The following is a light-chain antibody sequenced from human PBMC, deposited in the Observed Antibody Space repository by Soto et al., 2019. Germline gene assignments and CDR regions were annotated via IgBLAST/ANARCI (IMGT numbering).Light chain of an antibody. CDR3: QQYDRSPFT. CDR1: QTFTTSS. J-gene: IGKJ1*01. V-gene: IGKV3-20*01. Sequence: EIVLTQSPGTLSLSPGERATLPCRASQTFTTSSLAWYQQKPGQAPRLLISGASNRATGIPDRFSGSGSGTDFTLTISRLEPEDFAVYYCQQYDRSPFTFGQGTKVDIK. CDR2: GAS.